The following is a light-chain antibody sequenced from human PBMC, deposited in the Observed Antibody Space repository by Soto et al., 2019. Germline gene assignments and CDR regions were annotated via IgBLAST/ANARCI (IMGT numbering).Light chain of an antibody. CDR2: GAS. J-gene: IGKJ2*02. CDR1: QSVASN. CDR3: QQYQNWPPQCS. V-gene: IGKV3-15*01. Sequence: EIVMTQSPASLSVSPGDGANLSCRASQSVASNVAWYQQKPGQGPRLLIHGASTRAVGVPARFSGSGSGTDFTLTSSSLQSEDFAVYYCQQYQNWPPQCSFGQGTKLQIK.